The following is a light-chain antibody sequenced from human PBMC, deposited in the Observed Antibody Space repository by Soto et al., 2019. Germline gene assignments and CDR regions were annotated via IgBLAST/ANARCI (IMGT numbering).Light chain of an antibody. V-gene: IGKV1-17*01. J-gene: IGKJ1*01. CDR3: QQYKAFPRT. CDR2: VAS. Sequence: DIQMTQSPSSLSASVGDRVTITCRASQAIRNDVGWYQQKPGKDPKRLIYVASRLEGGLPSRFSGDGSGSEFILTITSLQPDDFANYYCQQYKAFPRTFGQGTRVEVK. CDR1: QAIRND.